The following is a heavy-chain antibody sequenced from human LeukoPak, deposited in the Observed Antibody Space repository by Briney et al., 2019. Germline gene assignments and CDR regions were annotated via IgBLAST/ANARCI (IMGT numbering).Heavy chain of an antibody. V-gene: IGHV4-38-2*02. CDR1: GSSISSGYY. D-gene: IGHD2-2*02. Sequence: SETLSLTCTVSGSSISSGYYWGWIRQPPGKGLEWIGSIYHSGSTYYNPSLKSRFTISVDTSKNQFSLKLSSVTAADTAVYYCARDPIVVVPAAIYDYWGQGTLVTVSS. CDR3: ARDPIVVVPAAIYDY. J-gene: IGHJ4*02. CDR2: IYHSGST.